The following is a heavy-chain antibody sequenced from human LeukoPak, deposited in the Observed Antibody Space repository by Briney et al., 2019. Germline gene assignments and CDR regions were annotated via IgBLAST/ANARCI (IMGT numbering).Heavy chain of an antibody. CDR2: ISSSSSST. Sequence: PGGSLRLSCAASGFTFSSYAMSWVRQAPGKGLEWISYISSSSSSTYYADSVKGRLTISRDNAKNSLYLQMNSLRAEDTAVYYCARVIGSYGDSAYWGQGTLVTVSS. CDR3: ARVIGSYGDSAY. V-gene: IGHV3-48*04. J-gene: IGHJ4*02. CDR1: GFTFSSYA. D-gene: IGHD4-17*01.